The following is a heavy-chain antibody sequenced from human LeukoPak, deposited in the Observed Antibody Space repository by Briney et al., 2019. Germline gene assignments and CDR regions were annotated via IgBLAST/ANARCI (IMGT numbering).Heavy chain of an antibody. CDR2: ISAYNVNT. V-gene: IGHV1-18*01. CDR3: ARVGHTVTKYYYYYYMDV. J-gene: IGHJ6*03. Sequence: ASVKVSCKASGYTFTSYGISWVRQAPGQGLEWMGWISAYNVNTNYAHKLKGRVTITTDTSTSTPYMELRSLRSDDTAVYYCARVGHTVTKYYYYYYMDVWGKGTTVTVSS. D-gene: IGHD4-17*01. CDR1: GYTFTSYG.